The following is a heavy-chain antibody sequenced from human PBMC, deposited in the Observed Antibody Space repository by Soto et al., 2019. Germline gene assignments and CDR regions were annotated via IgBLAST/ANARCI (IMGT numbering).Heavy chain of an antibody. V-gene: IGHV1-69*13. CDR2: IIPIFGTA. CDR1: GGTFSSYA. Sequence: ASVKVSCKASGGTFSSYAISWVRQAPGQGLEWMGGIIPIFGTANYAQKFQGRVTITADESTSTAYMELSSLRSEDTAVYYCARVVVDASYYYYGMDVWGQGTTVTVYS. D-gene: IGHD2-15*01. J-gene: IGHJ6*02. CDR3: ARVVVDASYYYYGMDV.